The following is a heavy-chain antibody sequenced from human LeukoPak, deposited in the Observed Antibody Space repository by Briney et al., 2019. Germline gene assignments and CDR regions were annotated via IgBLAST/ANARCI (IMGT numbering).Heavy chain of an antibody. CDR3: VRASPGSGYYYGHYYYYGMDV. CDR1: GFTYSSYD. Sequence: PGGSLRLSCAASGFTYSSYDMSWVRQAPGKGLEWVSGISGGGVSTYYADSVKGRFTISRDNAKNPVYLQMKSLRAEDTAVYYCVRASPGSGYYYGHYYYYGMDVWGQGTMVTVSS. CDR2: ISGGGVST. D-gene: IGHD3-22*01. J-gene: IGHJ6*02. V-gene: IGHV3-23*01.